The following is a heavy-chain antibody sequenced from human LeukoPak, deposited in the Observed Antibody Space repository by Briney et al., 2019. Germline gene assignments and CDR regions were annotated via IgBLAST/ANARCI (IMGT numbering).Heavy chain of an antibody. CDR1: GFTFSSYA. V-gene: IGHV3-30*01. J-gene: IGHJ4*02. CDR3: ARAVDSGWYYDY. CDR2: ISYDGSNK. D-gene: IGHD6-19*01. Sequence: GGSLRLSCAASGFTFSSYAMHWVRQAPGKGLEWVAVISYDGSNKYYADPVKGRFTISRDNSKNTLYLQMNSLRAEDTAVYYCARAVDSGWYYDYWGQGTLVTVSS.